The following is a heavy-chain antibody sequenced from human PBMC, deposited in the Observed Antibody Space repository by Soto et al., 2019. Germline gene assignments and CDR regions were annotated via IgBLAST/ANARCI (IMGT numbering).Heavy chain of an antibody. CDR1: GFIFSDYY. J-gene: IGHJ4*02. CDR2: ISGSGSST. D-gene: IGHD6-6*01. V-gene: IGHV3-11*06. Sequence: GGSLRLSCAASGFIFSDYYMSWIRQPPGKGLEWVSYISGSGSSTNYADSVKGRFTISRDNAKNSLYLQIYSLRAEDTAVYYCATAQITAQYYFDYWGQGALVTVSS. CDR3: ATAQITAQYYFDY.